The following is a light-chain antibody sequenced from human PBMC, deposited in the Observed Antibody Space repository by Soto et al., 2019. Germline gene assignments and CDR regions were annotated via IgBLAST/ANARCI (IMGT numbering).Light chain of an antibody. CDR2: EVR. CDR1: SSDVGGYNY. J-gene: IGLJ1*01. V-gene: IGLV2-14*01. CDR3: SSYTSSSTYV. Sequence: QSLLTQPASVSGSPGRSITISCTGTSSDVGGYNYDSWYQQHPGKAPKLMIYEVRNRPSGVSNRFSGSKSGNTASLTISGLQAEDEADYYCSSYTSSSTYVFGTGTKVTVL.